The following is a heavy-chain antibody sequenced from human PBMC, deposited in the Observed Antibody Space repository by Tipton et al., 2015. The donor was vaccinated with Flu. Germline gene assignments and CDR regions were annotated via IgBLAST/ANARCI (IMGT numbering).Heavy chain of an antibody. Sequence: LRLSCAVSGYSISSGYYWGWIRQPPGKGLEWIGSIYHSGSTYYNPSLKSRVTISVDTSKNQFSLKLSSVTAADTAVYYCARRQCSGGSCVTGWFDPWGQGTLVTVSS. D-gene: IGHD2-15*01. CDR1: GYSISSGYY. V-gene: IGHV4-38-2*01. J-gene: IGHJ5*02. CDR2: IYHSGST. CDR3: ARRQCSGGSCVTGWFDP.